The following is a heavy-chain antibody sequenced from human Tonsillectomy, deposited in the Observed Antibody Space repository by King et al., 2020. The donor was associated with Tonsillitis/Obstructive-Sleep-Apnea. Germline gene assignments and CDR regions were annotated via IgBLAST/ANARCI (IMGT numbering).Heavy chain of an antibody. CDR3: ARSTIFGVVIADAFDI. Sequence: QLQESGPGLVKPSQTLSLTCTVSGGSISSGGYCWSWIRQPPGKGLEWIGYIYYSGSTYNNPSLKSRVTISVDTSKNQFSLKLSSVTAADTAVYYCARSTIFGVVIADAFDIWGQGTMVTVSS. CDR2: IYYSGST. J-gene: IGHJ3*02. CDR1: GGSISSGGYC. V-gene: IGHV4-31*03. D-gene: IGHD3-3*01.